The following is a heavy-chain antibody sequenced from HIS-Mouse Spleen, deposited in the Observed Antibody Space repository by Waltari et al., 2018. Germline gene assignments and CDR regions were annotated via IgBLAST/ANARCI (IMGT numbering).Heavy chain of an antibody. CDR3: AREIPYSSSWYDWYFDL. CDR1: GGSISSSSYY. V-gene: IGHV4-39*07. D-gene: IGHD6-13*01. J-gene: IGHJ2*01. Sequence: QLQLQESVPGLVKPSETLSLPCTVSGGSISSSSYYWGWIRQPPGKGLEWIGSIYYSGSTYYNPSLKSRVTISVDTSKNQFSLKLSSVIAADTAVYYCAREIPYSSSWYDWYFDLWGRGTLVTVSS. CDR2: IYYSGST.